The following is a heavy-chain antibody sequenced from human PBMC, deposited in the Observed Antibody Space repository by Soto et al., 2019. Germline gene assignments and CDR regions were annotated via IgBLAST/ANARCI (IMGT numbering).Heavy chain of an antibody. CDR1: GFAFSSYG. V-gene: IGHV3-30*03. D-gene: IGHD6-13*01. J-gene: IGHJ4*02. CDR3: GGPSGIAPAVSPDCFVY. CDR2: ISYDGSNK. Sequence: PEGSLRLSCAASGFAFSSYGMHWVRQAPGKGLEWVAVISYDGSNKYYADFVKGRFTISRDNSKNTLYLQMNTPRAEDTAVYYCGGPSGIAPAVSPDCFVYWGQLTLVTVSS.